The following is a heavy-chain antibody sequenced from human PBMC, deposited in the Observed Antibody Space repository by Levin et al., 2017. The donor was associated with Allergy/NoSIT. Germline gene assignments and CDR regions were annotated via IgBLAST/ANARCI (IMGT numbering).Heavy chain of an antibody. CDR3: ARDRVKQQLVPSVWFDP. J-gene: IGHJ5*02. CDR1: GFTFSSYW. D-gene: IGHD6-13*01. CDR2: IKQDGSEK. V-gene: IGHV3-7*01. Sequence: GGSLRLSCAASGFTFSSYWMSWVRQAPGKGLEWVANIKQDGSEKYYVDSVKGRFTISRDNAKNSLYLQMNSLRAEDTAVYYCARDRVKQQLVPSVWFDPWGQGTLVTVSS.